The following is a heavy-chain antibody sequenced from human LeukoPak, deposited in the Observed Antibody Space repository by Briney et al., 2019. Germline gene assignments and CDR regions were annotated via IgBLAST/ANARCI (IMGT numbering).Heavy chain of an antibody. J-gene: IGHJ4*02. Sequence: ASVKVSCKASGYSFTTYNINWVRQAPGQGLEWMGWLNPNSGNTGYAQKFQGRVTITRNTSISTAYMELSSLRSEDTAPYYCAREVSRNSPYYYDSWGQGTLVTVSS. CDR1: GYSFTTYN. CDR3: AREVSRNSPYYYDS. CDR2: LNPNSGNT. V-gene: IGHV1-8*03. D-gene: IGHD3-22*01.